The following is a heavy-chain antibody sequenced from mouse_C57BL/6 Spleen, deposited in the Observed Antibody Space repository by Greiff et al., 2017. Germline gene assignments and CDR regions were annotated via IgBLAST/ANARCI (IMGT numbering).Heavy chain of an antibody. CDR2: INPSTGGT. CDR3: ARRSGHFDY. J-gene: IGHJ2*01. D-gene: IGHD1-3*01. Sequence: VQLQQSGPELVKPGASVKISCKASGYSFTGYYMNWVKQSPEKSLEWIGEINPSTGGTTYNQKFKAKATLTVDKSSSTAYMQLKSLTSEDSAVYYCARRSGHFDYWGQGTTLTVSS. V-gene: IGHV1-42*01. CDR1: GYSFTGYY.